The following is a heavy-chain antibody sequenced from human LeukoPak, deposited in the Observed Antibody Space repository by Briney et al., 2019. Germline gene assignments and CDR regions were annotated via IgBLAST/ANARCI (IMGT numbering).Heavy chain of an antibody. CDR1: GFTFSSYS. CDR2: ISSSSSTI. J-gene: IGHJ4*02. CDR3: ASLSEDDY. V-gene: IGHV3-48*04. Sequence: GGSLRLSCAASGFTFSSYSMNWVRKAPGRGLEWVSYISSSSSTIYYADSVKGRFTISRDNAKNSLYLQMNSLRAEDTAVYYCASLSEDDYWGQGTLVTVSS.